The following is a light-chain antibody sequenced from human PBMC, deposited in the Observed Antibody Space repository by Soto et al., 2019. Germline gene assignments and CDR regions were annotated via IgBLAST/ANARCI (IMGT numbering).Light chain of an antibody. V-gene: IGKV3-11*01. CDR2: DAS. CDR1: QSVTTY. Sequence: SAFALSLSPKEVRTLCVRASQSVTTYLAWYQQKPAQPPRLLIYDASNRATGIPARFSGSGCGTDFTLTSSVLPAEDFSVYCRQHDRNRTLFGQGTRLEI. J-gene: IGKJ5*01. CDR3: QHDRNRTL.